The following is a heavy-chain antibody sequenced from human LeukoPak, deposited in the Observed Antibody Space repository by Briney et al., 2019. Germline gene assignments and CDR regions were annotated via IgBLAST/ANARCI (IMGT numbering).Heavy chain of an antibody. CDR2: TGGGDT. V-gene: IGHV3-23*01. CDR1: GFTFRNLA. D-gene: IGHD2-8*01. CDR3: AKDGQSFNSMYDYFDS. Sequence: WGSLRLSCSASGFTFRNLAISWGRQAPGKGLEWVSSTGGGDTHYADSVKGRFTISRDDSRSTVDLQMSSLRAEDTAVYYCAKDGQSFNSMYDYFDSWGQGTLVTVSS. J-gene: IGHJ4*02.